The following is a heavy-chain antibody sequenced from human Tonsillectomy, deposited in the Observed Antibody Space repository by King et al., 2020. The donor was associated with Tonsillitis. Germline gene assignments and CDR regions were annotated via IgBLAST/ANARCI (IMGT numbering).Heavy chain of an antibody. J-gene: IGHJ3*01. CDR1: GYTLTELS. D-gene: IGHD4-17*01. Sequence: VQLVQSGAEVKKPGASVKVSCKVSGYTLTELSMHWVRQAPGKGLEWMGGFDPEDVETIYAQKFLGRVSMTEDTSTDTAYMELSSLRSEDSAVYYCTTDPDYGDSDAFDFWGQGTMVTVSS. CDR2: FDPEDVET. V-gene: IGHV1-24*01. CDR3: TTDPDYGDSDAFDF.